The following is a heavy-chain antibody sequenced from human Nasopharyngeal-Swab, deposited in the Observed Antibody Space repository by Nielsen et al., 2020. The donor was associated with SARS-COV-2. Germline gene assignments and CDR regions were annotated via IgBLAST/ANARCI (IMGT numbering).Heavy chain of an antibody. J-gene: IGHJ4*02. CDR3: ASSPITMVRGVTDY. CDR1: GFNFSSFW. V-gene: IGHV3-7*01. D-gene: IGHD3-10*01. CDR2: MKQDGSVK. Sequence: GESLKISCTASGFNFSSFWMSWFRQAPGKGLEWVANMKQDGSVKYYLDSVKGRFTISRDNAKNSLYLQMNSLRAEDTAVYYCASSPITMVRGVTDYWGQGTLVTVSS.